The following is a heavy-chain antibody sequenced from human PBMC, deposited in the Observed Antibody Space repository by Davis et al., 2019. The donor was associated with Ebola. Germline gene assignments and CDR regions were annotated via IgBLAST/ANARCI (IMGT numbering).Heavy chain of an antibody. V-gene: IGHV1-69*06. J-gene: IGHJ6*02. Sequence: SVKVSCKASGYTFTGYYMHWVRQAPGQGLEWMGGIIPIFGTANYAQKFQGRVTITADISTSTAYMELSSLRSEDTAVYYCARSIPLTIFGVVMYYGMDVWGQGTTVTVSS. CDR3: ARSIPLTIFGVVMYYGMDV. CDR1: GYTFTGYY. CDR2: IIPIFGTA. D-gene: IGHD3-3*01.